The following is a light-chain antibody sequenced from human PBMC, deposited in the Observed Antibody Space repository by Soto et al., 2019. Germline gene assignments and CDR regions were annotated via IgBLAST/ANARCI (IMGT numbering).Light chain of an antibody. CDR3: HKHKSCPPIT. CDR2: GAY. J-gene: IGKJ5*01. V-gene: IGKV3-15*01. Sequence: IVVTKSPVTLSMSPAERATFSCCAGQSVNSNLVWYQQRPGQAPTLILYGAYTRANGVPDTFSGTGSGTEFTLTISSLKPADYAVYYCHKHKSCPPITFGQGTKLDIK. CDR1: QSVNSN.